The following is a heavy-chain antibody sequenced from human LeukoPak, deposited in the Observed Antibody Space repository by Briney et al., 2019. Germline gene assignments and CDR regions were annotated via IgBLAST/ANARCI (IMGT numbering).Heavy chain of an antibody. CDR1: GNYW. Sequence: GGSLRLSCVASGNYWMHWVRQAPGKGLVWVSHINSDGRWTSYADSVKGRFTISKDNAKNTVYLQMNSLRAEDTAVYYCVSFYETYWGRGTLVTVSS. D-gene: IGHD2/OR15-2a*01. V-gene: IGHV3-74*01. J-gene: IGHJ4*02. CDR2: INSDGRWT. CDR3: VSFYETY.